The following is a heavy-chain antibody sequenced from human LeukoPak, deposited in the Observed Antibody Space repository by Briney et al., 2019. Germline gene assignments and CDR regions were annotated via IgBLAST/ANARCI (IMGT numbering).Heavy chain of an antibody. CDR1: GYTFSSYG. V-gene: IGHV1-18*01. Sequence: ASVKVSCKASGYTFSSYGISWVRLAPGQGLEWMGWISAYNGNTNYAQKLQGRVTMTTDTSTSTAYMELRSLRSDDTAVYYCARDPGDYPSDYYYYYGMDVWGQGTTVTVSS. J-gene: IGHJ6*02. CDR2: ISAYNGNT. CDR3: ARDPGDYPSDYYYYYGMDV. D-gene: IGHD4-17*01.